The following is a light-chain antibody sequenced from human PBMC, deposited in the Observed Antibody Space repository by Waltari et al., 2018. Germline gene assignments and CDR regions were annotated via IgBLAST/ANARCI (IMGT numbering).Light chain of an antibody. CDR2: TNN. J-gene: IGLJ2*01. V-gene: IGLV1-44*01. CDR3: VSWDDSLNGPV. Sequence: QSVLTQPPSAPGTPGPRVPLPCPGSSSNLGCNTVNWYHQPPGTAPKLLIHTNNQRPSGVPDRFSGSKSGTSASLAISGLQSDDEADYYCVSWDDSLNGPVFGGGTKLTVL. CDR1: SSNLGCNT.